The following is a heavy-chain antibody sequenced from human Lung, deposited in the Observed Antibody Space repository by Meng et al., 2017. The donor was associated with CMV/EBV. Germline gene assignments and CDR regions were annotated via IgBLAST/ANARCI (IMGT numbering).Heavy chain of an antibody. CDR1: GYTFTNYF. D-gene: IGHD1-26*01. CDR3: ARDSSGSYYGAVDI. CDR2: INTGSGST. J-gene: IGHJ3*02. V-gene: IGHV1-46*01. Sequence: ASVXVSXXVSGYTFTNYFMHWVRQGPGQGLEWMGVINTGSGSTNYAQKFQGRVSMTRDTSTSTVYMEVSSLRSEDTAVYFCARDSSGSYYGAVDIWGRGTMVTVSS.